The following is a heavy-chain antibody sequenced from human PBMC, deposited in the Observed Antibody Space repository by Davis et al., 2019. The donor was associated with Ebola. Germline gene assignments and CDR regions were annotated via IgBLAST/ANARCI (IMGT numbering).Heavy chain of an antibody. V-gene: IGHV4-34*01. CDR1: GGSFSGYY. Sequence: SETLSLTCAVYGGSFSGYYWSWIRQPPGKGLEWIGEINHSGSTNYNPSLKSLVTISVDTSKNQFSLKLNSVTAADTAVYYCARGRGRWLRSASIGYWGQGTLVTVSS. D-gene: IGHD5-12*01. CDR2: INHSGST. J-gene: IGHJ4*02. CDR3: ARGRGRWLRSASIGY.